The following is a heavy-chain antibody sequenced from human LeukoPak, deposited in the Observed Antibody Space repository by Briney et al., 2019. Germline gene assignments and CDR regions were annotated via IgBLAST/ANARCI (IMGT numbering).Heavy chain of an antibody. Sequence: ASVNVSCKASGYTFTSYYMHWVRQAPGQGLEWMGWINPNSGGTNYAQKFQGRVTMTRDTSISTAYMELSRLRSDDTAVYYCARDLGFWSGYPSSAFDIWGQGTMVTVSS. J-gene: IGHJ3*02. V-gene: IGHV1-2*02. CDR3: ARDLGFWSGYPSSAFDI. CDR2: INPNSGGT. D-gene: IGHD3-3*01. CDR1: GYTFTSYY.